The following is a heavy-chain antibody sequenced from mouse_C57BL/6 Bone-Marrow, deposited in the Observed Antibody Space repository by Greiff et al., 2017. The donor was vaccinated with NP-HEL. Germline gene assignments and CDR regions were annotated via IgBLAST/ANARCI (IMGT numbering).Heavy chain of an antibody. CDR1: GFTFSSYG. V-gene: IGHV5-6*02. D-gene: IGHD2-14*01. CDR2: ISSGGSYT. J-gene: IGHJ3*01. CDR3: ARRSVRRFAY. Sequence: EVKLMESGGDLVKPGGSLKLSCAASGFTFSSYGMSWVRQTPDKRLEWVATISSGGSYTYYPDSVKGRFTISRDNAKNTLYLQMSSLKSEDTAMYYCARRSVRRFAYWGQGTLVTVSA.